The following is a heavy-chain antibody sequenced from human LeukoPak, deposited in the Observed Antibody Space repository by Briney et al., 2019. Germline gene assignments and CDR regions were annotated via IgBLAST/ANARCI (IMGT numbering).Heavy chain of an antibody. CDR1: GFTFSNYW. CDR2: IDTDGGST. CDR3: VRAADYGGSAGDY. Sequence: GGSLRLSCAASGFTFSNYWMHWARHVPGKGVVWVSRIDTDGGSTTYADSVKGRFTISRDNAKNTLYLQMNNLRVEDTAVYYCVRAADYGGSAGDYWGQGTLVTVSS. J-gene: IGHJ4*02. V-gene: IGHV3-74*01. D-gene: IGHD4/OR15-4a*01.